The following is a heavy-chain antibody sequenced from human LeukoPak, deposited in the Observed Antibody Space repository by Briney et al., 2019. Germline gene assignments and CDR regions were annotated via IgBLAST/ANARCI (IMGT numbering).Heavy chain of an antibody. CDR1: GFTFSSYS. J-gene: IGHJ4*02. CDR3: AREYGFWSGYPRSTDY. D-gene: IGHD3-3*01. Sequence: KAGGSLRLSCAASGFTFSSYSMNWVRQAPGKGLEWVSSISSSSSYIYYADSVKGRFTISRDNAKNSLYLQMNSLRAEDTAVYYCAREYGFWSGYPRSTDYWGQGTLVTVSS. CDR2: ISSSSSYI. V-gene: IGHV3-21*01.